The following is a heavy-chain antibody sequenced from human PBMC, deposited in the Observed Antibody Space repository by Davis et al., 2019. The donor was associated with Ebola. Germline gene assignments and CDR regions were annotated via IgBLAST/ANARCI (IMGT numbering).Heavy chain of an antibody. CDR3: AREIRGYCSGGSCLPATTIYYYYYMDV. J-gene: IGHJ6*03. V-gene: IGHV3-30*04. CDR1: GFTFKNYA. D-gene: IGHD2-15*01. Sequence: GGSLRLSCAASGFTFKNYAMNWVRQAPGKGLEWVAVISYDGRYTSYADSVRGLFTISRDNAKNSLYLQMNSLRAEETAVYYCAREIRGYCSGGSCLPATTIYYYYYMDVWGKGTTVTVSS. CDR2: ISYDGRYT.